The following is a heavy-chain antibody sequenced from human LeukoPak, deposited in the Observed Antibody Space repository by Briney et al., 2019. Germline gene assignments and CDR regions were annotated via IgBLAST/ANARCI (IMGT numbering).Heavy chain of an antibody. J-gene: IGHJ5*02. CDR3: ARDRAYKGFDP. CDR2: INPKTGNT. V-gene: IGHV1-2*02. Sequence: ASVKVSCKASGYTFTDYYLHWVRQAPGQELEWMGWINPKTGNTHIAQKFQGRFTMTRGSPSSTAYMELSWLKSDDTAVYFCARDRAYKGFDPWGQGTLVTVSS. D-gene: IGHD1-14*01. CDR1: GYTFTDYY.